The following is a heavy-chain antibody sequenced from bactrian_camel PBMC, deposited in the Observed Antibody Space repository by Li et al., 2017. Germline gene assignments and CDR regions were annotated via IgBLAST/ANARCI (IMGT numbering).Heavy chain of an antibody. V-gene: IGHV3S53*01. CDR1: GTASEFCD. CDR2: ISPIGTT. D-gene: IGHD1*01. Sequence: QLVESGGGLVQPGGSLRLSCAGPGTASEFCDVTWYRQTAGKTREWVSGISPIGTTTYADSVKGRFTISQANPRHLYQQMNSLTPEDTAMYYCAAGGCHHDPLRQRKNFQYWGQGTQVTVS. CDR3: AAGGCHHDPLRQRKNFQY. J-gene: IGHJ4*01.